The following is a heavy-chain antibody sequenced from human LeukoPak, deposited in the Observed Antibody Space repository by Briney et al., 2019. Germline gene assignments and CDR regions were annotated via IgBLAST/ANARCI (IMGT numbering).Heavy chain of an antibody. CDR1: GFTFSSYG. CDR3: ARGQIYYDGSGFDY. V-gene: IGHV3-23*01. Sequence: PPGGSLRLSCAASGFTFSSYGMSWVRQAPGKGLEWVSAISGSGGSTYYADSVKGRFTISRDNSKNTLYLQMNSLRADDTAVYYCARGQIYYDGSGFDYWGQGTLVTVSS. J-gene: IGHJ4*02. D-gene: IGHD3-22*01. CDR2: ISGSGGST.